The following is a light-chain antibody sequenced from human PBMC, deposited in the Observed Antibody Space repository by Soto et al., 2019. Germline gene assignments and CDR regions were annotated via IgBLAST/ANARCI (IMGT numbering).Light chain of an antibody. CDR1: ESITNW. CDR3: QQYKSPPST. CDR2: KAS. J-gene: IGKJ1*01. Sequence: DIQMTQSPPTLSASVGDRVTISCRASESITNWLAWYQHKPGKAPKLLIYKASSLESGVPSRFSGSGSGTEFTLTISSLPPDDFATYYCQQYKSPPSTLGPGTKVDIK. V-gene: IGKV1-5*03.